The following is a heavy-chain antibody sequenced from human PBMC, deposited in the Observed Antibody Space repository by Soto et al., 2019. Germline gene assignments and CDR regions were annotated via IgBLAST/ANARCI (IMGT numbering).Heavy chain of an antibody. J-gene: IGHJ4*02. CDR1: GGSISNYY. CDR2: IYYIGTT. V-gene: IGHV4-59*01. Sequence: SETLSLTCTVSGGSISNYYWSWIRQSPGKGLEWIAYIYYIGTTNYNPSLKSRATISLDTSKNQFSLKLTSVTAADTAVYYCVRGGGGYGNCTIDHWGRGTLVTVSS. CDR3: VRGGGGYGNCTIDH. D-gene: IGHD5-18*01.